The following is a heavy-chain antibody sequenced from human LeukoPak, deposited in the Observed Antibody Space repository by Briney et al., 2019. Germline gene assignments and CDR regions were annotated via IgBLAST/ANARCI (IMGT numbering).Heavy chain of an antibody. D-gene: IGHD6-13*01. CDR3: ARGRDLSSSWYSPYYYYMDV. CDR2: IYHSGSA. V-gene: IGHV4-30-2*01. J-gene: IGHJ6*03. Sequence: PSETLSLTCTVSGGSISSSGYYGSWIRQPPGKGLEWIGYIYHSGSAYYNPSLKSRVTISVDRSKTQFSLKLSSVTAADTAVYYCARGRDLSSSWYSPYYYYMDVWGKGTTVTVSS. CDR1: GGSISSSGYY.